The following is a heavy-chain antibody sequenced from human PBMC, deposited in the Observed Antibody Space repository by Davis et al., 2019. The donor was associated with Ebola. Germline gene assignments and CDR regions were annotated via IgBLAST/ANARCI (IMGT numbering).Heavy chain of an antibody. CDR3: AKDFTTVEGDY. CDR2: ISSSSSYI. CDR1: GFTFSSYS. D-gene: IGHD4-17*01. Sequence: GESLKISCAASGFTFSSYSMNWVRQAPGKGLEWVSSISSSSSYIYYADSVKGRFTISRDNAKNSLYLQMNSLRAEDTAVYYCAKDFTTVEGDYWGQGTLVTVSS. V-gene: IGHV3-21*01. J-gene: IGHJ4*02.